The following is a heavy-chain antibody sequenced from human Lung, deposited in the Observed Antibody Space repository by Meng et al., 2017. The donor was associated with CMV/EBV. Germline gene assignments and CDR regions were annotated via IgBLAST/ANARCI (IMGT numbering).Heavy chain of an antibody. CDR2: IPHRGSS. V-gene: IGHV4-4*02. Sequence: VQLRGSRPARGKPAEPLSLTCAVSGDSITNHNWWAWVRQPPGKGREWIGEIPHRGSSAYNPSLKSRVSMSIDKSKNQFSLKLTSVTAADTAVYHCLRRSGGSVWGQGTLVTVSS. CDR3: LRRSGGSV. CDR1: GDSITNHNW. D-gene: IGHD3-10*01. J-gene: IGHJ1*01.